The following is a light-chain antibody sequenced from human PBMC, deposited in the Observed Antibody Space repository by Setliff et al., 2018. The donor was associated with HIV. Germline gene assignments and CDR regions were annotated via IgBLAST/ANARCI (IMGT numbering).Light chain of an antibody. V-gene: IGLV2-14*01. CDR3: SSYAITNTLP. J-gene: IGLJ1*01. Sequence: QSVLTQPASVSGSPGQSITISCTGTSSDVGGYSHVSWYQQHPGKAPKLIIYEVRNRPSGVSNRFSCSKSGNTASLTISGLQAEDEADYYCSSYAITNTLPFGTGTKV. CDR2: EVR. CDR1: SSDVGGYSH.